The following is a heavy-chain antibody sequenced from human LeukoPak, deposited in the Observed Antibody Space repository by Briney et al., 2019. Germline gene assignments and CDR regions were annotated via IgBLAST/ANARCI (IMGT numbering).Heavy chain of an antibody. Sequence: SETLSLTCTVSGGSISSHYWSWIRQPPGKGLEWIGYIYYSGSTNYNPSLKSRVAISVDTSKNQFSLKLTSVTAADTAVYFCARRSDSGSDDGEDYFDYWGQGTLVTVSS. D-gene: IGHD1-26*01. J-gene: IGHJ4*02. V-gene: IGHV4-59*08. CDR3: ARRSDSGSDDGEDYFDY. CDR1: GGSISSHY. CDR2: IYYSGST.